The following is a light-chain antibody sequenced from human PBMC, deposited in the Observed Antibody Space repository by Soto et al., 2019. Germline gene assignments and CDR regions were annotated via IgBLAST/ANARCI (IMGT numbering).Light chain of an antibody. J-gene: IGKJ4*01. Sequence: AIQMTQSPSSLSASVGDRVTITFRASQAIRNDLGWYQQKPGKAPKLLSYGASTLQSGVPSRVSGSASGTDFTLTISSLPPEDFATYYCLQDDSYPLTFGGGTKVEIK. V-gene: IGKV1-6*01. CDR2: GAS. CDR3: LQDDSYPLT. CDR1: QAIRND.